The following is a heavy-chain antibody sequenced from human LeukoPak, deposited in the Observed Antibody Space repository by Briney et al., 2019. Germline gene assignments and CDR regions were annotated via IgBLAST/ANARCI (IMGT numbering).Heavy chain of an antibody. Sequence: ASVKVPCKASGYTFTGYYMHWVRQAPGQGLEWMGWINPNSGGTNYAQKFQGRVTMTRDTSISTAYMELSRLRSDDTAVYYYARGLRYFDWVGNWFDPWGQGTLVTVSS. V-gene: IGHV1-2*02. D-gene: IGHD3-9*01. CDR3: ARGLRYFDWVGNWFDP. CDR1: GYTFTGYY. J-gene: IGHJ5*02. CDR2: INPNSGGT.